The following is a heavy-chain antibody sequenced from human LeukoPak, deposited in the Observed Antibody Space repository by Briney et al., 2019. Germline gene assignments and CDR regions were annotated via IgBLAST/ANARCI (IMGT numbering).Heavy chain of an antibody. CDR2: MNPNSGNT. CDR3: ARVVGYPYGMDV. Sequence: ASVKVSCKDSGYTFTSYDINWVRQATGQGLEWMGWMNPNSGNTGYAQKFQGRVTMTRNTSISTAYMELSSLRSEDTAVYYCARVVGYPYGMDVWGQGTTVTVSS. CDR1: GYTFTSYD. D-gene: IGHD1-26*01. V-gene: IGHV1-8*01. J-gene: IGHJ6*02.